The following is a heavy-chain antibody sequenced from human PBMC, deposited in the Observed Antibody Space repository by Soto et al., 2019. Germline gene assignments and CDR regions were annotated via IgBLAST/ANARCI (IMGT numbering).Heavy chain of an antibody. CDR2: ISGSGGGT. D-gene: IGHD3-9*01. J-gene: IGHJ4*02. V-gene: IGHV3-23*01. CDR3: TNLYNDILTAPGH. Sequence: GGSLRLSCAASGFTFSNYAMSWVRQAPGKGLEWVSGISGSGGGTYYADSVKGRFTISRDNPKNTLYLQMNSLRVEDTAVYYCTNLYNDILTAPGHWGKGTLVTVSS. CDR1: GFTFSNYA.